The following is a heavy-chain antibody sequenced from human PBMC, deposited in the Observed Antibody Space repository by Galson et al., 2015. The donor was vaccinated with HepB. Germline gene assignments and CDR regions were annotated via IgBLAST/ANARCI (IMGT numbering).Heavy chain of an antibody. D-gene: IGHD3-3*01. Sequence: SLRLSCAASGFTFSGYGLHWVRQAPGKGLEWVSFISYDGNEKSYVDSVKGRFTIFRDNSKNTVYLQMNSLRSEDTAVYYCARDQTAYNFWSGYFWFDPWGQGTLVTVSS. CDR1: GFTFSGYG. CDR2: ISYDGNEK. V-gene: IGHV3-30-3*01. J-gene: IGHJ5*02. CDR3: ARDQTAYNFWSGYFWFDP.